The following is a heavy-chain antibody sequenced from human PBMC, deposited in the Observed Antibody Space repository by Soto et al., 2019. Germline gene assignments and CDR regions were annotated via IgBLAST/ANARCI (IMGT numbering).Heavy chain of an antibody. CDR3: ARDRGIAAAGTGFGWFDP. CDR1: GGTFSSYA. CDR2: IIPIFGTA. J-gene: IGHJ5*02. Sequence: ASVKVSCKASGGTFSSYAISWVRQAPGQGLEWMGGIIPIFGTANYAQKFQGRVTITADESTSTAYMELSSLRSEDTAVYYCARDRGIAAAGTGFGWFDPWAREPWSPSPQ. V-gene: IGHV1-69*13. D-gene: IGHD6-13*01.